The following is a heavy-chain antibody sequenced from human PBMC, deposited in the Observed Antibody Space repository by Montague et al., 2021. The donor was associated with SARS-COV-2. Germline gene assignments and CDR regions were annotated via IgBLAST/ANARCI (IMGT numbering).Heavy chain of an antibody. V-gene: IGHV4-34*01. Sequence: SETLSLTCAVYGGSFSGYYWSWIRQPPGKGLEWIGEVNLSGSTNYNPSLKSRVTVSVDTSKNQFSLKLSSVTAADTAVYYCSRVKSIPSWVRQLAPVWGKGTTVTVSS. CDR3: SRVKSIPSWVRQLAPV. J-gene: IGHJ6*04. CDR2: VNLSGST. CDR1: GGSFSGYY. D-gene: IGHD6-6*01.